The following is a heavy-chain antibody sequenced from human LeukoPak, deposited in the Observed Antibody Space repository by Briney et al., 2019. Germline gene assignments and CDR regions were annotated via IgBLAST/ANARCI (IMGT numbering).Heavy chain of an antibody. V-gene: IGHV3-74*01. D-gene: IGHD2-2*01. Sequence: GGSLRLSCAASGFTFSDYWIHWVRQAPGKGLVWVSRIYLSGEYTTYADSVKGRFTISRDNAKNSLYLQMNSLRAEDTAVYYCAREWGPAAMAHTLNWGQGTLVTVSS. J-gene: IGHJ4*02. CDR3: AREWGPAAMAHTLN. CDR2: IYLSGEYT. CDR1: GFTFSDYW.